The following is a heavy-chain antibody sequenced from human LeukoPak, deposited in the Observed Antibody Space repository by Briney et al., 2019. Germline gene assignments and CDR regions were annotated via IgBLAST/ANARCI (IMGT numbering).Heavy chain of an antibody. CDR2: ISGSGGST. CDR3: ARIRWYCSGGSCYSYYYYYYMDV. Sequence: PGGSLRLSCEASGFTFSSYWMGWVRQAPGKGLEWVSAISGSGGSTYYADSVKGRFTISRDNSKNTLYLQMNSLRAEDTAVYYCARIRWYCSGGSCYSYYYYYYMDVWGKGTTVTISS. CDR1: GFTFSSYW. V-gene: IGHV3-23*01. D-gene: IGHD2-15*01. J-gene: IGHJ6*03.